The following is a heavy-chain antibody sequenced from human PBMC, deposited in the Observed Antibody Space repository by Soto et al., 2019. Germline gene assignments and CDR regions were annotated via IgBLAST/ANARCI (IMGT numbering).Heavy chain of an antibody. Sequence: EVQLVESGGGLVQPGGSLRLSCAASGFTFSSYSMNWVRQAPGKGLEWVSYISSSSSTIYYADSVKGRFTISRDNAKNSLYLQMNSLRAEDTAVYYCARGRSGSGWYDFALDIWGQGTMVTVSS. V-gene: IGHV3-48*01. D-gene: IGHD6-19*01. CDR3: ARGRSGSGWYDFALDI. J-gene: IGHJ3*02. CDR2: ISSSSSTI. CDR1: GFTFSSYS.